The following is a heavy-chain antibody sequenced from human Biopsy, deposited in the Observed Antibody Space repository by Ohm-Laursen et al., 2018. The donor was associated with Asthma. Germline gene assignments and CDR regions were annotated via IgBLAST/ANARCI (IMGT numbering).Heavy chain of an antibody. D-gene: IGHD3-22*01. CDR1: GFTVNSDH. CDR3: ARGDSSNWSHYYFDY. J-gene: IGHJ4*02. V-gene: IGHV3-53*01. CDR2: IYSGGTS. Sequence: SLRLSCAASGFTVNSDHMFWVRQAPGKGLEWVSVIYSGGTSHTADSVRGRFTISRDYSKNTLYLQMHSLRAEDTAVYYCARGDSSNWSHYYFDYWGQGTLVTVSS.